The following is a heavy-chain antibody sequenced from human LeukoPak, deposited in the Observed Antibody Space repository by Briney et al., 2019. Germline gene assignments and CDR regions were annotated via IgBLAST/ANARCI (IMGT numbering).Heavy chain of an antibody. V-gene: IGHV3-53*05. CDR3: ARGRSRAVWFGELLSYFDY. Sequence: PGGSLRLSCAASGFTVSSNYMSWVRQAPGKGLEWVSVIYSGGSTYYADSVKGRFTISRDNSKNTLYLQMGSLRAEDMAVYYRARGRSRAVWFGELLSYFDYWGQGTLVTVSS. CDR2: IYSGGST. J-gene: IGHJ4*02. D-gene: IGHD3-10*01. CDR1: GFTVSSNY.